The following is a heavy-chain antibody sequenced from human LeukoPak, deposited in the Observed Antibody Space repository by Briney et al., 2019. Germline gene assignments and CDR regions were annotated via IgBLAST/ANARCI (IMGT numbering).Heavy chain of an antibody. J-gene: IGHJ5*02. CDR2: ISAYNGNT. CDR1: GYAFTSYG. CDR3: ARDGGVVAADNWFDP. V-gene: IGHV1-18*01. Sequence: ASVKVSCKASGYAFTSYGISWVRQAPGQGLEWMGWISAYNGNTNYAQKLQGRVTMTTDTSTSTAYMELRSLRSDDTAVYYCARDGGVVAADNWFDPWGQGTLVTVSS. D-gene: IGHD2-15*01.